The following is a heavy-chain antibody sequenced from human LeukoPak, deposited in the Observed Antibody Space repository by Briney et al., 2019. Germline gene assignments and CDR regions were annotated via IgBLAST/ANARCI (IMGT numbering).Heavy chain of an antibody. Sequence: PSETLSLTCTVSGGSISSSSYYWGWIRQPPGKGLEWIGSIYYSGSTYYNPSLKSRVTISVDTSKNQFSLKLSSVTAADTAVYYCARRTPDHYGSGSYYPVRDNWFDPWGQGTLVTVSS. D-gene: IGHD3-10*01. CDR1: GGSISSSSYY. CDR3: ARRTPDHYGSGSYYPVRDNWFDP. V-gene: IGHV4-39*01. J-gene: IGHJ5*02. CDR2: IYYSGST.